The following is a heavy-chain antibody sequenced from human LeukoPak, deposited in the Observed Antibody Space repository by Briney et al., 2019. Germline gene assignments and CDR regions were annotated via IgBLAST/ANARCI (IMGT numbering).Heavy chain of an antibody. D-gene: IGHD3-22*01. CDR2: IYSPGT. CDR3: ARGMGTSYDSSRDAFDI. CDR1: AGSINSGDYY. V-gene: IGHV4-61*02. J-gene: IGHJ3*02. Sequence: SETLSLTCTVSAGSINSGDYYWSWIRQPAGKGLEWIGRIYSPGTNYNYNPSLKSRVTISIDTSKNQFSLKLTSVTAAAPAVYYWARGMGTSYDSSRDAFDIWGKGKMVTVSS.